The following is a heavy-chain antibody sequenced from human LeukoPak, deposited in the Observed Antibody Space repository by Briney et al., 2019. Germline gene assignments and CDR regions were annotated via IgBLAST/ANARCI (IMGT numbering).Heavy chain of an antibody. Sequence: GGSLRLSCAASGFCFSSYSMNWVRQAPGKGLEWLSYIDDRGSPIKYADSVKGRFTISRDNAKNSLSLQMNGLRGEDTAVYYCVRGGTGNANYFDFWGRGTLVTVSS. D-gene: IGHD1-1*01. J-gene: IGHJ4*02. CDR1: GFCFSSYS. V-gene: IGHV3-48*01. CDR2: IDDRGSPI. CDR3: VRGGTGNANYFDF.